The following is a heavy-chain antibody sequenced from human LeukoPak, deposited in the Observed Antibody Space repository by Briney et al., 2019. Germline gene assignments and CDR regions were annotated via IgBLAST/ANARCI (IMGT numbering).Heavy chain of an antibody. CDR1: GGSFSDYF. D-gene: IGHD3-22*01. Sequence: PSETLSLTCAVYGGSFSDYFWNWIRQPPGKGLEWIGEINHGGGTRYNPSLKSRATISVDTSKNQFSLKLSSVTAADTAVYYCASSYDSSGYQYAADAFDIWGQGTMVTVSS. V-gene: IGHV4-34*01. CDR2: INHGGGT. CDR3: ASSYDSSGYQYAADAFDI. J-gene: IGHJ3*02.